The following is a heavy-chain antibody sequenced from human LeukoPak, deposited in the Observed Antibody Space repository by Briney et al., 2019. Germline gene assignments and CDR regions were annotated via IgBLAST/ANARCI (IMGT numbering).Heavy chain of an antibody. D-gene: IGHD3-16*02. V-gene: IGHV1-46*01. CDR1: GYTFTSYY. Sequence: ASVKLSCKASGYTFTSYYMHWVRQAPGQGLEWMGIINPSGGSTSYAQKFQGRVTMTRDTSTSTVYMELSSLRSEDTAVYYCARDRYGITFGGVIAPMDVWGQGTTVTVSS. J-gene: IGHJ6*02. CDR3: ARDRYGITFGGVIAPMDV. CDR2: INPSGGST.